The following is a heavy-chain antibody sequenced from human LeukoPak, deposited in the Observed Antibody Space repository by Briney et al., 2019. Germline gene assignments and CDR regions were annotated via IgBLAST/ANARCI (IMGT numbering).Heavy chain of an antibody. J-gene: IGHJ4*02. CDR3: AGRGTYCSSTSCPSIDY. CDR1: GFTFSDYA. D-gene: IGHD2-2*01. V-gene: IGHV3-23*01. Sequence: GRSLRLSCAASGFTFSDYAMSWVRQAPGEGLEWVSGVSGSGSSSYYVDSVKGRFTISRDDSKNTLYLQMNSLRAEDTAVYYCAGRGTYCSSTSCPSIDYWGQGTLVTVSS. CDR2: VSGSGSSS.